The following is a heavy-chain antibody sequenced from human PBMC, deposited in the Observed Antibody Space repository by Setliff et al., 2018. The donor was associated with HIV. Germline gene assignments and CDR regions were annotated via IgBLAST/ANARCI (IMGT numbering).Heavy chain of an antibody. D-gene: IGHD3-3*01. Sequence: PSETLSLTCTVSGGSFTSRSYYWGWIRQPPGKGLEWIGSIFYSGITYYNPSLKSRVTISVDTSKNQFSLNLTSVTAADTAVYSCARSKTFYDFWGGYYTHGAFKIWGLGTMVTVSS. CDR3: ARSKTFYDFWGGYYTHGAFKI. J-gene: IGHJ3*02. CDR2: IFYSGIT. V-gene: IGHV4-39*01. CDR1: GGSFTSRSYY.